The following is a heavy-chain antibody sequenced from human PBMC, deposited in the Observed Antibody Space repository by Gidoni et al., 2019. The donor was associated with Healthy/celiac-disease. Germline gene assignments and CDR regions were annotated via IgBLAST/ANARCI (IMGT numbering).Heavy chain of an antibody. D-gene: IGHD6-19*01. CDR1: GLTFSSYA. Sequence: QVQLVESGGGVVQPGRSLRLSCAASGLTFSSYAMHWVRQAPGKGLEWVAVISYDGSNKYYADSVKGRFTISRDNSKNTLYLQMNSLRAEDTAVYYCAREGSVAGLYYFDYWGQGTLVTVSS. CDR3: AREGSVAGLYYFDY. CDR2: ISYDGSNK. V-gene: IGHV3-30*04. J-gene: IGHJ4*02.